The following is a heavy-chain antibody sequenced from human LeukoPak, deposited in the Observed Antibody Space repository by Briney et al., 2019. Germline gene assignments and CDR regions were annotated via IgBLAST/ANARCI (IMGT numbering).Heavy chain of an antibody. V-gene: IGHV4-4*07. CDR2: IYTSGST. J-gene: IGHJ4*02. Sequence: NPSETLSLTCTVSGGSISSYYWSWIRQPAGKGMEWIGRIYTSGSTNYNPSLKSRVTMSVDTSKNQFSLQLNSVTPEDTAVYYCARLVGGSPDYWGQGTLVTVSS. CDR1: GGSISSYY. CDR3: ARLVGGSPDY. D-gene: IGHD2-15*01.